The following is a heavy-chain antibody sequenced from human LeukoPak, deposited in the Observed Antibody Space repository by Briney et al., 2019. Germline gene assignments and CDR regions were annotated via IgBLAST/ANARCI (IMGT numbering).Heavy chain of an antibody. D-gene: IGHD4-17*01. CDR2: IYYSGST. CDR1: GGSISSGDYY. CDR3: ARVHGDFYFDY. J-gene: IGHJ4*02. V-gene: IGHV4-30-4*01. Sequence: SETLSLTCTVSGGSISSGDYYWSWIRQPPGKGLEWIEYIYYSGSTYYNPSLKSRVTISVDTSKNQFSLKLSSVTAADTAVYYCARVHGDFYFDYWGQGTLVTVSS.